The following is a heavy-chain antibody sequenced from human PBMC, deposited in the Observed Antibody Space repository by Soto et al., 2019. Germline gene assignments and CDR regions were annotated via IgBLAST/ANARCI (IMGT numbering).Heavy chain of an antibody. CDR3: AKLGPYGSESYSFRYNRFDP. CDR2: IYSGGAT. Sequence: GGSLRLSCAASGFSVSSSHMIWVRQAPGKGLEWVSVIYSGGATYYAVSVKGRFTISRDRSKNTVYLQMDGLRTEDTAVYHCAKLGPYGSESYSFRYNRFDPWGQGTQVTVSS. V-gene: IGHV3-53*01. CDR1: GFSVSSSH. J-gene: IGHJ5*02. D-gene: IGHD3-10*01.